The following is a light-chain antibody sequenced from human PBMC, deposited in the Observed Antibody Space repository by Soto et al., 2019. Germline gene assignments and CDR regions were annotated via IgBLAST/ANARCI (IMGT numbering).Light chain of an antibody. Sequence: QSVLTQPPSVSAAPGQRVTISCSGSNSNIGNNYVSWYQQLPGTAPKLLIYDNNKRPSGIPDRFSGFKSGTSATLDITGLQTGDEADYYCGTRDSSRIGYVFGTGTKVTVL. J-gene: IGLJ1*01. CDR2: DNN. CDR1: NSNIGNNY. CDR3: GTRDSSRIGYV. V-gene: IGLV1-51*01.